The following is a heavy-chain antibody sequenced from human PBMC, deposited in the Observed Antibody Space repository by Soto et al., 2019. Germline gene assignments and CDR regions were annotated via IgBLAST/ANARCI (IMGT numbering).Heavy chain of an antibody. CDR3: ARTSSPGFDYGDYSFSAWFDP. V-gene: IGHV1-18*01. Sequence: GASVKVSCKASGYTFTSYGISWVRQAPGQGLEWMGWISAYNGNTNYAQKLQGRVTMTTDTSTSTAYMGLRSLRSDDTAVYYCARTSSPGFDYGDYSFSAWFDPWGQGTLVTVSS. D-gene: IGHD4-17*01. CDR2: ISAYNGNT. J-gene: IGHJ5*02. CDR1: GYTFTSYG.